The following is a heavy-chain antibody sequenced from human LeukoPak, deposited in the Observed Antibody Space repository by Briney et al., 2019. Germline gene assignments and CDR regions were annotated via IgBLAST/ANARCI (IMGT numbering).Heavy chain of an antibody. CDR2: INPNSGGT. D-gene: IGHD1-26*01. J-gene: IGHJ4*02. CDR1: GYTFTGHY. V-gene: IGHV1-2*02. Sequence: VASVKVSCKASGYTFTGHYIHWVRQAPGQGLEWMGWINPNSGGTNYAQKFQGRVTMARDTSISTAYMELSSLRSDDAALYYCARGSTGGSYLPYYFDYWGQGTLVTVSS. CDR3: ARGSTGGSYLPYYFDY.